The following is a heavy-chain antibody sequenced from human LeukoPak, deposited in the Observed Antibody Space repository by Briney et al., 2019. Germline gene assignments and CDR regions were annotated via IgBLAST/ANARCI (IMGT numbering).Heavy chain of an antibody. CDR1: GGSIRSSYYY. J-gene: IGHJ4*02. Sequence: SETLSLTCIVSGGSIRSSYYYWGWIRQPPGKGLEWIGSIYYSGSTYYNPSLKSRVTISVDTSKNQFSLKLSSVTAADTAVYYCVGGESLADYWGQGTLVTVSS. D-gene: IGHD1-1*01. CDR3: VGGESLADY. V-gene: IGHV4-39*01. CDR2: IYYSGST.